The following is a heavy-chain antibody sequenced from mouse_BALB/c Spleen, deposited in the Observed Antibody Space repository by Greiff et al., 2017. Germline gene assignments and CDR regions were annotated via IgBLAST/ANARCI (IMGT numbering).Heavy chain of an antibody. CDR2: IYPGNSDT. Sequence: VQLKQSGPVLARPGASVKLSCKASGYTFTSYWMHWGKQRPGQGLEWIGAIYPGNSDTSYNQKFKGKAKLTAVTSTSTAYMELSSLTNEDSAVYYCTNGGEVLRNYAMDYWGQGTSVTVSS. D-gene: IGHD2-14*01. V-gene: IGHV1-5*01. J-gene: IGHJ4*01. CDR3: TNGGEVLRNYAMDY. CDR1: GYTFTSYW.